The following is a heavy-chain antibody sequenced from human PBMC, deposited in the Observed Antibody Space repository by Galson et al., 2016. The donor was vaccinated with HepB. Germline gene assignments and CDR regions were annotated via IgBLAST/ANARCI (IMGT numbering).Heavy chain of an antibody. CDR3: ARLPASTRFDY. D-gene: IGHD3-3*02. V-gene: IGHV4-39*07. J-gene: IGHJ4*02. CDR2: ISYSGSTT. Sequence: SETLSLTCTVSGASISSSSYYWGWIRQPPGKGLEWIASISYSGSTTYYNPSLKSRVTISIDTSKNQFSLKLNSVTAADTAVYYCARLPASTRFDYWGQGTLVTVSS. CDR1: GASISSSSYY.